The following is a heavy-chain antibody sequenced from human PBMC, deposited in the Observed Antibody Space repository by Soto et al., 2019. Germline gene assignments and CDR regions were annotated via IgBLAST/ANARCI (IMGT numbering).Heavy chain of an antibody. J-gene: IGHJ4*02. V-gene: IGHV5-10-1*01. CDR2: IDASDSYT. CDR1: GYSFSSFW. D-gene: IGHD3-3*01. Sequence: GESLKISCKGSGYSFSSFWISWVRQMPGKGLEWMGRIDASDSYTNYSPSFQGHVTISVDKSVSTAYLHWESLKASDSGIYYGARQSGSVHDWDSWGQGTLVTVSS. CDR3: ARQSGSVHDWDS.